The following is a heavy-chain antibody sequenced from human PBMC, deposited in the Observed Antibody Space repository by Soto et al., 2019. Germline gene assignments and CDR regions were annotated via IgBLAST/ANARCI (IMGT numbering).Heavy chain of an antibody. Sequence: PGGSLRLSCTASGFTFGDYAMNWVRQAPGKGLEWVGFIRGKPNGGATDYAASLKGRFTISRDDSRSVAYLQMNSLKTEDTAVYYCTRDFQGQYYYGMDVWGQGTTVNVSS. J-gene: IGHJ6*02. CDR2: IRGKPNGGAT. V-gene: IGHV3-49*04. CDR3: TRDFQGQYYYGMDV. CDR1: GFTFGDYA.